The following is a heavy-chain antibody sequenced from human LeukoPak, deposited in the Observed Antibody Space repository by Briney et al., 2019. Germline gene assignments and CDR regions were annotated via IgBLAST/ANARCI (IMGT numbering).Heavy chain of an antibody. CDR1: GFTFSSYA. J-gene: IGHJ4*02. D-gene: IGHD6-19*01. CDR3: AKVPLSAGGWYEY. V-gene: IGHV3-23*01. Sequence: PGGSLRLSCAASGFTFSSYAMSWVRQAPGKGLEWVSAISGSGGSTYYADPVKGRFTISRDNSKNTPYLQMNSLRAEDTAFYYCAKVPLSAGGWYEYWGQGTLVTVSS. CDR2: ISGSGGST.